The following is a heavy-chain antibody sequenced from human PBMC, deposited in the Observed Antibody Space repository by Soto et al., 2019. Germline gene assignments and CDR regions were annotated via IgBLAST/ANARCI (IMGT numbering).Heavy chain of an antibody. Sequence: SVKVSCKASGGTFSSYAISWVRQAPGQGLEWMGGIIPIFGTANYAQKFQGRVTMTEDTSTNTAYMELSSLRSEDTAVYYCATGPYDILTGPIWGQGTMVTVSS. J-gene: IGHJ3*02. D-gene: IGHD3-9*01. CDR2: IIPIFGTA. CDR1: GGTFSSYA. CDR3: ATGPYDILTGPI. V-gene: IGHV1-69*06.